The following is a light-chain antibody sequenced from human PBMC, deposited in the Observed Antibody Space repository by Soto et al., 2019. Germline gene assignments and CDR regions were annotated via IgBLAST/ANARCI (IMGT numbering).Light chain of an antibody. Sequence: EIVLTQSPGTLSLSPGERVTLSCRARQSVSSSYLAWYQQKPGQAPRLLIYGASSRATGIPDRFSGSGSGTDFTLTISRLEPEDFAVYYCQQYGSSPPTFGQGTKVEIK. CDR3: QQYGSSPPT. V-gene: IGKV3-20*01. CDR1: QSVSSSY. J-gene: IGKJ1*01. CDR2: GAS.